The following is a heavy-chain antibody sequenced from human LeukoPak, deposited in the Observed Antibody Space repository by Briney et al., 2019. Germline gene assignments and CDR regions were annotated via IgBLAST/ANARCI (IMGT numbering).Heavy chain of an antibody. Sequence: ASVKVSCKASRYTFTGYYMHWVRQAPGQGLEWMGWINPNSGGTNYAQKFQGWVTMTRDTSISTAYMELSRLRSDDTAVYYCARDRNYYDSRGEDAFDIWGQGTMVTVSS. J-gene: IGHJ3*02. CDR1: RYTFTGYY. CDR3: ARDRNYYDSRGEDAFDI. D-gene: IGHD3-22*01. CDR2: INPNSGGT. V-gene: IGHV1-2*04.